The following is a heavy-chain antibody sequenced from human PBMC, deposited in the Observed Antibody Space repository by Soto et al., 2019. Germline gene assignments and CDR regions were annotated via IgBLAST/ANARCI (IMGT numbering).Heavy chain of an antibody. CDR3: AMEYCSSTSCYRDY. D-gene: IGHD2-2*02. V-gene: IGHV1-69*02. J-gene: IGHJ4*02. CDR2: IIPILGIA. Sequence: QVQLVQSGAEVKKPGSSVKVSCKASGGTFSSYTISWVRQAPGQGLEWMGRIIPILGIANYAQKFQGRVTITADKSTRTAYTELSSLRSSDTAVYYCAMEYCSSTSCYRDYWGQGTLVAVSS. CDR1: GGTFSSYT.